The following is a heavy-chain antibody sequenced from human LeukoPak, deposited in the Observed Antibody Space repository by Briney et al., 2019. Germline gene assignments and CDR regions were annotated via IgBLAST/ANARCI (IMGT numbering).Heavy chain of an antibody. Sequence: GGSLRLSCAASGFTFSNYAMSWVRQAAGKGLEWVSAISGSGGRTYYVDSVKGRFTISRDNSKNTLYLQVNSLRTEDTAVYYCAKAEFYSSSSQPIDYWGQGTLVTVSS. V-gene: IGHV3-23*01. CDR3: AKAEFYSSSSQPIDY. J-gene: IGHJ4*02. D-gene: IGHD6-6*01. CDR2: ISGSGGRT. CDR1: GFTFSNYA.